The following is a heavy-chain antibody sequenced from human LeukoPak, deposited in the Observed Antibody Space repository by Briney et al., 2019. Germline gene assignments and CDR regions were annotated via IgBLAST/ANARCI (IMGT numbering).Heavy chain of an antibody. CDR3: AKYFVYYGSGSYDY. J-gene: IGHJ4*02. V-gene: IGHV3-23*01. D-gene: IGHD3-10*01. CDR2: ISGSGGST. Sequence: GGSLRLSCAASGFTFSSYAMSWVRQAPGKGLELVSAISGSGGSTYYADSVKGRFTISRDNSKNTLYLQMNSLRAEDTAVYYCAKYFVYYGSGSYDYWGQGTLVTVSS. CDR1: GFTFSSYA.